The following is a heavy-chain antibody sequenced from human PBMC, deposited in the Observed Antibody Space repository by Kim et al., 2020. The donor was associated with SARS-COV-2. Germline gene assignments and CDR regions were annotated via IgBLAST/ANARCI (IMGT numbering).Heavy chain of an antibody. V-gene: IGHV3-66*01. Sequence: GGSLRLSCAASGFTVSSNYMSWVRQAPGKGLEWVSVIYSGGSTYYADSVKCRFTISRDNSKNTLYLQMNSLRAEDTAVYYCASSLRVRYSSSWYSFDYWGQGTLVTVSS. CDR2: IYSGGST. CDR1: GFTVSSNY. J-gene: IGHJ4*02. D-gene: IGHD6-13*01. CDR3: ASSLRVRYSSSWYSFDY.